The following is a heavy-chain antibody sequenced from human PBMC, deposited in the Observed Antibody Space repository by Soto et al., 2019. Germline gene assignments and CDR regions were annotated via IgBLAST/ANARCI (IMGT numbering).Heavy chain of an antibody. V-gene: IGHV4-34*01. D-gene: IGHD2-15*01. CDR2: INHSGST. CDR3: AIRWYLNRETDGMDV. J-gene: IGHJ6*02. Sequence: PSETLSLTCAVYGGSFSGYYWSWIRQPPGKGLEWIGEINHSGSTNYNPSLKSRVTISVDTSKNQFSLKLSSVTAADTAVYYCAIRWYLNRETDGMDVWGQGTTVTVSS. CDR1: GGSFSGYY.